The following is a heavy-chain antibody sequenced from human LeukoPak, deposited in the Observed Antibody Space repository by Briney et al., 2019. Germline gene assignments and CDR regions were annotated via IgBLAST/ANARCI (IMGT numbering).Heavy chain of an antibody. CDR3: ARWSYDSSGNRYFDY. J-gene: IGHJ4*02. D-gene: IGHD3-22*01. CDR2: IYPGDSDT. V-gene: IGHV5-51*01. Sequence: GASLKISCKGSGSSFTSYWIGWVRQMPGKGLEWMGIIYPGDSDTRYRPSLQGHVTISADKSISTAYLQWSRLKASGTAMYYRARWSYDSSGNRYFDYWGQGTLVTVSS. CDR1: GSSFTSYW.